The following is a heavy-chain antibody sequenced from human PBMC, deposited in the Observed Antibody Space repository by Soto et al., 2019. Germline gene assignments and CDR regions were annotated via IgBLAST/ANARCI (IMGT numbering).Heavy chain of an antibody. Sequence: ETLPLACPVSVGSFISGRNYWNWILQPPGEALEWIGYIYYSGSTNYNPSLKSRVTISVDTSKNQFSLKLTSVTAADTAVYYCARGSHCGGDCYSGYYYYYGMDVWGQGTTVTVSS. J-gene: IGHJ6*02. CDR1: VGSFISGRNY. V-gene: IGHV4-61*01. D-gene: IGHD2-21*02. CDR3: ARGSHCGGDCYSGYYYYYGMDV. CDR2: IYYSGST.